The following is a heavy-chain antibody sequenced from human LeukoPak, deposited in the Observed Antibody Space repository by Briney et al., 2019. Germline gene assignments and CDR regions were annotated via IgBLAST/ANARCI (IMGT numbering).Heavy chain of an antibody. V-gene: IGHV3-15*01. J-gene: IGHJ4*02. Sequence: GGSLRLSCAASGFTFSNAWMSWVRQAPGKGLEWVGRIKSKTDGGTTDYAAPVKGRFTISRDDSKNTLYLQMNSLKTEDTAVYYCAKSTVIIHSALRYWGRGTLVTVSS. CDR2: IKSKTDGGTT. D-gene: IGHD2-2*01. CDR1: GFTFSNAW. CDR3: AKSTVIIHSALRY.